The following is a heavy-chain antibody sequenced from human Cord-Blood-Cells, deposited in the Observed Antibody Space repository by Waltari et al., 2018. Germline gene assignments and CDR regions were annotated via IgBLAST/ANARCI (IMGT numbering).Heavy chain of an antibody. D-gene: IGHD7-27*01. Sequence: VQLQESGPGLVKPSQTLSLTCPVSGGSISRGGHYWSWIRQHPGKGLEWIGYIYSSGSTYYNPSLKSRVTISVDTSKNQFSLKLSSVTAADTAVYYCARDRWGSWGFDYWGQGTLVTVSS. CDR3: ARDRWGSWGFDY. J-gene: IGHJ4*02. V-gene: IGHV4-31*03. CDR1: GGSISRGGHY. CDR2: IYSSGST.